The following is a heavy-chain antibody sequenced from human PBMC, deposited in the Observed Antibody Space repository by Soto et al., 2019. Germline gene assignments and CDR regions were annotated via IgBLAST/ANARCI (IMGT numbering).Heavy chain of an antibody. Sequence: PGGSLRLSCAASGFTFSSYAMSWVRQAPGKGLEWVSAISGSGGSTYYAESVKGRFTISRDNSKNTLYLQMNSLRAEDTAVYYCAKDDSGYDFQLYFDYWGQGTLVTVSS. V-gene: IGHV3-23*01. CDR1: GFTFSSYA. D-gene: IGHD5-12*01. CDR3: AKDDSGYDFQLYFDY. J-gene: IGHJ4*02. CDR2: ISGSGGST.